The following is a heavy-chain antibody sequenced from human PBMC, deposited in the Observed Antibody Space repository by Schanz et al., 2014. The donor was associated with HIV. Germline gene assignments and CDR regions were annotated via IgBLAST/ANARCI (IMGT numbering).Heavy chain of an antibody. J-gene: IGHJ4*02. Sequence: QVQLVESGGDVVQPGRSLRLSCAVSGFTFSNYAMHWVRQAPGKGLEWVSVISYDGSNKYYADSVKGRFTISRDNSKNTLYLQMNSLRREDTAVYYCAKVGRIYSTTWIDYWGQGTLVTVSS. D-gene: IGHD2-2*01. CDR1: GFTFSNYA. CDR3: AKVGRIYSTTWIDY. CDR2: ISYDGSNK. V-gene: IGHV3-30-3*01.